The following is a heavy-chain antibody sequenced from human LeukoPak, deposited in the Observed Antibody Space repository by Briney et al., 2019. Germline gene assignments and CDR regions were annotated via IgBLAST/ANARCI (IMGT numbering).Heavy chain of an antibody. V-gene: IGHV4-39*07. CDR2: IYYSGST. J-gene: IGHJ4*02. CDR1: GDSISAYY. Sequence: PSETLSLTCSVSGDSISAYYWGWIRQPPGKGLEWIGTIYYSGSTYYNPSLKSRVAISVDTSKNQFSLKLSSVTAADTAVYYCVRDFDYWGQGALVTVSS. CDR3: VRDFDY.